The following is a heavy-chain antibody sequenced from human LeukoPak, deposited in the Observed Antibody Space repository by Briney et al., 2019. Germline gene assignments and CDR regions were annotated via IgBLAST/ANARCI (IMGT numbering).Heavy chain of an antibody. J-gene: IGHJ4*02. CDR2: INSDGSST. CDR1: GFTFSSYW. D-gene: IGHD2-2*01. Sequence: GGSLRLSCAASGFTFSSYWMHWVRQAPGKGLVWVSRINSDGSSTSYADSVKGRFIISRDNAKNTLYLQMNSLRAEDTAVYYCASLGNYCSSTSCPDYWGQGTLVTVSS. CDR3: ASLGNYCSSTSCPDY. V-gene: IGHV3-74*01.